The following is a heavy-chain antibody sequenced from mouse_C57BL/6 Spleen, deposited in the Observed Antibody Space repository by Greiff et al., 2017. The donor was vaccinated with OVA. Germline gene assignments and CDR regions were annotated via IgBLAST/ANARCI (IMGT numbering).Heavy chain of an antibody. D-gene: IGHD1-3*01. J-gene: IGHJ3*01. CDR3: ARSLSGSAWFAY. Sequence: VQLQQSGPELVKPGASVKISCKASGYSFTSYYIHWVKQRPGQGLEWIGWIYPGSGNTKYNEKFKGKATLTADTSSSTAYMQLSSLTSEDSAVDYRARSLSGSAWFAYWGQGTLVTVSA. V-gene: IGHV1-66*01. CDR1: GYSFTSYY. CDR2: IYPGSGNT.